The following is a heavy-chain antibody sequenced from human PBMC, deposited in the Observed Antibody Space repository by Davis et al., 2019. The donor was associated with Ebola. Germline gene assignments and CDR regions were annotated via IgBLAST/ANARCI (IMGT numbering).Heavy chain of an antibody. CDR3: ARDKDWQWDV. J-gene: IGHJ6*02. CDR2: IIPDGSIR. Sequence: PGGSLRLSCAASGFTFSTYYMNWVRRAPGKGLVWVSHIIPDGSIRDYADSVKGRFTISRDNAKNTLYLQMNSLRAEDTAVYYCARDKDWQWDVWGQGTTVTVS. CDR1: GFTFSTYY. V-gene: IGHV3-74*01. D-gene: IGHD3/OR15-3a*01.